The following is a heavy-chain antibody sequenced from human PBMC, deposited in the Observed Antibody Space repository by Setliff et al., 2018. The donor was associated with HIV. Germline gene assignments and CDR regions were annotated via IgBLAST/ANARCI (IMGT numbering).Heavy chain of an antibody. CDR3: ARRHTAFDP. J-gene: IGHJ5*02. V-gene: IGHV4-59*08. Sequence: SETLSLTCTVSGDSIRGYYWSWIRQPPGKGLEWMGYVFYTGFAYYNPSLKSRVTISVDTSKNQFSLKLTSVTAADTAMYYCARRHTAFDPWGQGTLVTVSS. D-gene: IGHD5-18*01. CDR2: VFYTGFA. CDR1: GDSIRGYY.